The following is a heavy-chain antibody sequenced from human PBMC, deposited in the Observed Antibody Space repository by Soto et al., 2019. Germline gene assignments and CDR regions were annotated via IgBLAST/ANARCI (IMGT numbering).Heavy chain of an antibody. CDR1: GFTFSSYG. V-gene: IGHV3-33*01. J-gene: IGHJ4*02. D-gene: IGHD3-22*01. CDR3: ARDNPYYYDSSGSALFV. Sequence: GGSLRLSCAASGFTFSSYGMHWVRQAPGKGLEWVAVIWYDGSNKYYVDSVKGRFTISRDNSKNTLYLQMNSLRAEDTAVYYCARDNPYYYDSSGSALFVWGQGTLVTVSS. CDR2: IWYDGSNK.